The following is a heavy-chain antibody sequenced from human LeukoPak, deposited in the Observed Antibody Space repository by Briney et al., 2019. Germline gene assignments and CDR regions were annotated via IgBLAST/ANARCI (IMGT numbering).Heavy chain of an antibody. D-gene: IGHD1-26*01. CDR1: GFTFSSYA. V-gene: IGHV3-30-3*01. J-gene: IGHJ3*02. Sequence: PGGSLRLSCAASGFTFSSYAMHWVRQAPGKGLEWVAVISYDGSNKYYADSVEGRFTISRDNSKNTLYLQMNSLRAEDTAVYYCASSGSYGDHDAFDIWGQGTMVTVSS. CDR3: ASSGSYGDHDAFDI. CDR2: ISYDGSNK.